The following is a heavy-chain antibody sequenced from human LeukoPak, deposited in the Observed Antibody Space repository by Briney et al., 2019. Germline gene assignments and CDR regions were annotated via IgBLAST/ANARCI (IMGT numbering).Heavy chain of an antibody. D-gene: IGHD3-22*01. Sequence: GGSLRLSCAASGFTFSSYAMSWVRQAPGKGLEWVSAISGGGGSTYYAESVKGRFTISRDNSKNTLYLQMNSLRAEDTAVYYCAKRTYYYDSSGYYPDYWGQRTLVTVSS. CDR3: AKRTYYYDSSGYYPDY. J-gene: IGHJ4*02. V-gene: IGHV3-23*01. CDR2: ISGGGGST. CDR1: GFTFSSYA.